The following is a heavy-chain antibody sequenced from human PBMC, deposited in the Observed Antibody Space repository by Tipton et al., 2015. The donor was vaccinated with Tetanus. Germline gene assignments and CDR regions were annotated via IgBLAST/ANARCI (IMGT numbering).Heavy chain of an antibody. D-gene: IGHD3-22*01. Sequence: TLSLTCTVSGGSISSYYWSWIRQPPGKGLEWIGYIYYSGSTNYNPSLKSRVTISVDTSKNQFSLKLSSVTAADTAVYYCARWNWDYDSSGYHNYFDYWGQGTLVTVSS. CDR3: ARWNWDYDSSGYHNYFDY. V-gene: IGHV4-59*01. J-gene: IGHJ4*02. CDR2: IYYSGST. CDR1: GGSISSYY.